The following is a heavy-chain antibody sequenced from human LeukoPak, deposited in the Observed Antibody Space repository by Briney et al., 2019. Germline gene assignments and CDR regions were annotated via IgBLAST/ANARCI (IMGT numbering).Heavy chain of an antibody. CDR1: GGSISSYY. CDR2: IYYSGST. J-gene: IGHJ4*02. Sequence: SETLSLTCTVSGGSISSYYWSWLRQPPGKGLEWIGYIYYSGSTNYNPSLKSRVTISVDTSKNQFSLKLGSVTAADTAVYHCAGSDYWGQGTLVTVSS. CDR3: AGSDY. V-gene: IGHV4-59*01.